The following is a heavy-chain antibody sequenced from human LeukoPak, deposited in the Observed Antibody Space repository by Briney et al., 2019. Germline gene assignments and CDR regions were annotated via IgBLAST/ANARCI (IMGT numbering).Heavy chain of an antibody. V-gene: IGHV4-34*01. J-gene: IGHJ6*03. CDR3: ARVSDSSGYYYYYYMDV. CDR1: GGSFSGYY. D-gene: IGHD3-22*01. Sequence: SETLSLTCAVYGGSFSGYYWSWIRQPPGKGLEWIGSIYYSGSTYYNPSLKSRVTISVDTSKNQFSLKLSSVTAADTAVYYCARVSDSSGYYYYYYMDVWGKGTTVTVSS. CDR2: IYYSGST.